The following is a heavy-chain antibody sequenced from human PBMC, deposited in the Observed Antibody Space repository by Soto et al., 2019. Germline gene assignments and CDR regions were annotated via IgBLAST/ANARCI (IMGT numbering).Heavy chain of an antibody. Sequence: PGGSLRLSCEASGFTFSGYYMSWIRQAPGKGLEWIAYSSNSGTFTKYADSVKGRFSISRDNAKNSLYLQINNLSGEDTATYFCARSGDNYNLLDYWGQGTPVTVSS. V-gene: IGHV3-11*06. D-gene: IGHD1-1*01. CDR1: GFTFSGYY. J-gene: IGHJ4*02. CDR3: ARSGDNYNLLDY. CDR2: SSNSGTFT.